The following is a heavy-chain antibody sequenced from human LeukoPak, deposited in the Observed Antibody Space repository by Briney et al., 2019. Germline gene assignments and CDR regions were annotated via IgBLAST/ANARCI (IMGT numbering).Heavy chain of an antibody. J-gene: IGHJ4*02. CDR3: ARNSEVTTEYYYFDY. D-gene: IGHD4-17*01. Sequence: PSQTLSLTCTVSGGSISSGGYYWSWIRQPPGKGLEWIGYIYHSGSTYYNPSLKSRVTISVDTSKNQFSLKLSSVTAADTAVYYCARNSEVTTEYYYFDYWGQGTLVTVSS. CDR1: GGSISSGGYY. CDR2: IYHSGST. V-gene: IGHV4-30-2*05.